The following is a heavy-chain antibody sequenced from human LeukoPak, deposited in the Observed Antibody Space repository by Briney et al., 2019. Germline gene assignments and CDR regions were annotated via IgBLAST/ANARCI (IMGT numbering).Heavy chain of an antibody. Sequence: GGSLRLSCAPSGFTFSRHGMHWVRQAPGKGLEWVAIISNDGSRKYHAHSVEGRFTITRDHSKNTLYLQMNRLRAEDTAVYYCARDSSGSLIYWGQGTLVTVSS. J-gene: IGHJ4*02. V-gene: IGHV3-30*03. D-gene: IGHD1-26*01. CDR1: GFTFSRHG. CDR2: ISNDGSRK. CDR3: ARDSSGSLIY.